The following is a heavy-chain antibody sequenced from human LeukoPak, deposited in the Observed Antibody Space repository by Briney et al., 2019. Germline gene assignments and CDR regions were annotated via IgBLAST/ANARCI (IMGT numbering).Heavy chain of an antibody. CDR1: EDTFTYYH. CDR2: VYATGGTT. Sequence: ASVKVSFKASEDTFTYYHIHWVRQAPGQGVEWMGAVYATGGTTINTQNFQGRATMTRDTSTGTVYMELSSLRFEDTAMYYCATEAPRSYYFDYWGQGILVTVSS. V-gene: IGHV1-46*01. CDR3: ATEAPRSYYFDY. J-gene: IGHJ4*02.